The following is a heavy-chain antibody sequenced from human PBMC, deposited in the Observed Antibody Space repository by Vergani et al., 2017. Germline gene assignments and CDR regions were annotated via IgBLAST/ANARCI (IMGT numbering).Heavy chain of an antibody. CDR3: ARGRCGGDCYIYYYYGMDV. CDR2: IWYDGSNK. CDR1: GFTFSSYE. D-gene: IGHD2-21*02. J-gene: IGHJ6*02. V-gene: IGHV3-33*08. Sequence: VQLLESGGGLVQPGGSLRLSCAASGFTFSSYEMNWVRQAPGKGLEWVAVIWYDGSNKYYADSVKGRFTISRDNSKNTLYLQMNSLRAEDTAVYYCARGRCGGDCYIYYYYGMDVWGQGTTVTVSS.